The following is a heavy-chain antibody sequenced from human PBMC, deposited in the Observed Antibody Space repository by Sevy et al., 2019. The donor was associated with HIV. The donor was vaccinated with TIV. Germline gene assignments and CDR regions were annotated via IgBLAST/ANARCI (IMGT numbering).Heavy chain of an antibody. V-gene: IGHV4-34*01. D-gene: IGHD6-19*01. CDR3: ARVKYSSGWPDLMDV. J-gene: IGHJ6*02. CDR2: INHSGST. CDR1: GGSFSGYY. Sequence: SETLSLTCAVYGGSFSGYYWSWIRQPPGKGLEWIGEINHSGSTNYNPSLKSRVTISVDTSKNQFSLKLSSVTAADTAVYYCARVKYSSGWPDLMDVWGQGTTVTVSS.